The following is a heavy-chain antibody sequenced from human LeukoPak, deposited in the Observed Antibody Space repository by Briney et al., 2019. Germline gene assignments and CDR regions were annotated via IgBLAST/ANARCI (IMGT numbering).Heavy chain of an antibody. CDR2: MNPNSGNT. CDR3: ARSASGTGYTA. J-gene: IGHJ4*02. CDR1: GYTFTNDD. Sequence: ASVTVSRKASGYTFTNDDISWVRQATGQGLEWIGKMNPNSGNTGYAQKFQGRVTMTRSTSVSTVHMELNSLTSEDTAVYFCARSASGTGYTAWGQGTLVTVSS. V-gene: IGHV1-8*01. D-gene: IGHD3-9*01.